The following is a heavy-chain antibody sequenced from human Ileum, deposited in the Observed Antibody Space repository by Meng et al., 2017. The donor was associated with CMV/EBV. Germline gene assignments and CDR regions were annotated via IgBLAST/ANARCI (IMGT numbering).Heavy chain of an antibody. V-gene: IGHV1-69*05. D-gene: IGHD3-3*01. CDR1: GGTFSSYA. CDR3: ARAPYYDFWSGYFADP. J-gene: IGHJ5*02. Sequence: SGGTFSSYAIGWGRQAPGQGLEWMGGIIPIFGTANYAQKFQGRVTITTDESTSTAYMELSSLRSEDAAVYYCARAPYYDFWSGYFADPWGQGTLVTVSS. CDR2: IIPIFGTA.